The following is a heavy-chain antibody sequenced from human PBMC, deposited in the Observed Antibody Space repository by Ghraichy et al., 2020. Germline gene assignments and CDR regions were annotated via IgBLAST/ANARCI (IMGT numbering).Heavy chain of an antibody. J-gene: IGHJ4*02. D-gene: IGHD3-16*01. Sequence: GESLNISCAVSGITLSGQNMNWVRQAPGKGLEWVSYINRESKSRYYADSVKGRFTISRDNAKSSLYLQMNSLRDEDTALYYCATDDYDNTGPAYWGQGTLVTVSS. CDR2: INRESKSR. V-gene: IGHV3-48*02. CDR1: GITLSGQN. CDR3: ATDDYDNTGPAY.